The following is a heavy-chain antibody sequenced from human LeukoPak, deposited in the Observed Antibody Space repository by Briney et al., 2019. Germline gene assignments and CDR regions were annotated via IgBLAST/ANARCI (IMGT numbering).Heavy chain of an antibody. CDR1: GGTFGSYG. D-gene: IGHD3-16*01. J-gene: IGHJ4*02. V-gene: IGHV1-69*04. CDR2: TTPIRGMT. CDR3: ARGPYDGTFYFDS. Sequence: SVKVSCKISGGTFGSYGISWVRQAPGQGLEWMGRTTPIRGMTNYAQKFQGRVTITADTSTSTAYMELSSLTSEDTAVYFCARGPYDGTFYFDSWGQGTLVIVSS.